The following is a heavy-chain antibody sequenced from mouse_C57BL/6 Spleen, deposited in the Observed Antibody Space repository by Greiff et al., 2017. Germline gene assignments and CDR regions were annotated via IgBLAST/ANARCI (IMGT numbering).Heavy chain of an antibody. V-gene: IGHV1-55*01. J-gene: IGHJ4*01. CDR1: GYTFTSYW. Sequence: QVQLQQPGAELVKPGASVKMSCKASGYTFTSYWITWVKQRPGQGLEWIGDIYPGSGSTNYNEKFKSKATLTVDTSSSTAYMQLSSLTSEDSAVYYCARSKVTEGYYYAMDYWGQGTSVTVSS. CDR2: IYPGSGST. CDR3: ARSKVTEGYYYAMDY. D-gene: IGHD2-12*01.